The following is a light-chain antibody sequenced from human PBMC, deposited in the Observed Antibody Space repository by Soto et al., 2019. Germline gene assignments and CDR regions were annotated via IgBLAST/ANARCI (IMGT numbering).Light chain of an antibody. J-gene: IGLJ1*01. CDR1: SSNIGNNY. CDR2: ENN. CDR3: CSYAGGYTYL. Sequence: QSVLTQPPSVSAAPGQKVTISCSGSSSNIGNNYVSWYQQLPGTAPKLLIYENNKRPSGIPDRFSGSKSGTSATLGITGLQTGDEADYFCCSYAGGYTYLFGTGTKLTVL. V-gene: IGLV1-51*01.